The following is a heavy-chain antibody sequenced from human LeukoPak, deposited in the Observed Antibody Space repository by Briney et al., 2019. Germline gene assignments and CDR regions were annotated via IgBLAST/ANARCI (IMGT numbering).Heavy chain of an antibody. CDR1: GFTFSRYS. Sequence: GGSLRLSCAASGFTFSRYSMKWVRQARGKGVDGVSFIVSSTRYLSYADSVSGRFTISRDNAKNSLYLQMNSLRAEDTAVYYRAREGYYSGMDVWGQGATVTVSS. J-gene: IGHJ6*02. CDR2: IVSSTRYL. V-gene: IGHV3-21*01. CDR3: AREGYYSGMDV.